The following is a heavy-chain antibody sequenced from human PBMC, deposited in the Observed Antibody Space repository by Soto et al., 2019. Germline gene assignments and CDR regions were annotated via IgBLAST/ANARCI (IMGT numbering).Heavy chain of an antibody. CDR1: GYTFTSYG. Sequence: QVQLVQSGPELKKPGASVKVSCKASGYTFTSYGISWVRQAPGQGLEWMGRINANNGDTDYRQKFQGRITMTAAASTDTVYMDLRNLTTDDTGVDYCSRFGAYGSHWGQGTQITVSS. V-gene: IGHV1-18*04. J-gene: IGHJ4*02. CDR3: SRFGAYGSH. D-gene: IGHD1-26*01. CDR2: INANNGDT.